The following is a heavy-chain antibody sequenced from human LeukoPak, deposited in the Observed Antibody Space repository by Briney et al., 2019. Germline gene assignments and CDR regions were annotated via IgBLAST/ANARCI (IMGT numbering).Heavy chain of an antibody. CDR3: VALLRGIGY. Sequence: PGGSLRLSCAFSGSTFRDHNMDWVPPAPGKGGEWIGRSRNEGHSYSTDFAASVRGRASPSRDHSRDSLYLQINSLRTDDTAVYYCVALLRGIGYWGQGTLVTVSS. J-gene: IGHJ4*02. V-gene: IGHV3-72*01. CDR1: GSTFRDHN. D-gene: IGHD3-10*01. CDR2: SRNEGHSYST.